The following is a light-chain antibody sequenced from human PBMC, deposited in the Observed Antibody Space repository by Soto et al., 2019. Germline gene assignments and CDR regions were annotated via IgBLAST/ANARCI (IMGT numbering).Light chain of an antibody. CDR1: QSVSDW. J-gene: IGKJ1*01. Sequence: DIQMTQSPSTLSASVGDRATITCRASQSVSDWLAWYQQKPGKAPKLLISDVSSLESGVPFRFGGSGSETDFTLTISGLQPDDFATYYCQQYNDYSPTFGQGTKVDIK. CDR3: QQYNDYSPT. V-gene: IGKV1-5*01. CDR2: DVS.